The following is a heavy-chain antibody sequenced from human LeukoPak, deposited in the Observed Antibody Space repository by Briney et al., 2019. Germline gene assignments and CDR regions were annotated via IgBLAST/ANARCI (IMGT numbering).Heavy chain of an antibody. CDR1: GGSISSSIYY. CDR2: IYYSGNT. D-gene: IGHD3-3*01. CDR3: ARHPSFDWFGP. J-gene: IGHJ5*02. Sequence: SETLSLTCTVSGGSISSSIYYWGWIHQPPGKGLEWIGTIYYSGNTFYSPSLKSRVTISIDTSKNQFSLKLSSVTAADTALYYCARHPSFDWFGPWGQGTLVTVSS. V-gene: IGHV4-39*01.